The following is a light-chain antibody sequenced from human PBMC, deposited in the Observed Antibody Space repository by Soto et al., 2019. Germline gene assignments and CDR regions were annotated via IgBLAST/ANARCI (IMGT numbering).Light chain of an antibody. CDR3: QKYNNWPRT. V-gene: IGKV3-15*01. J-gene: IGKJ1*01. Sequence: VMTQSPATLSLSPGDSATLYCRASHSVSSNVAWYQHKPGQAPRLLIYGVSTRATGIPARFSGSGSETEFTLTISRLQSEDFAVYYCQKYNNWPRTFGQGTKVDIK. CDR2: GVS. CDR1: HSVSSN.